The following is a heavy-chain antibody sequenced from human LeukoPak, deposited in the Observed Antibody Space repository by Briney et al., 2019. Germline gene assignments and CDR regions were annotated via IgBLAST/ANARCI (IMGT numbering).Heavy chain of an antibody. CDR3: AARGYSGYDGYYYYYMDV. CDR1: GGSFSGYY. CDR2: INHIGST. D-gene: IGHD5-12*01. Sequence: SETLSLTCAVYGGSFSGYYWSWVRQTPGKGVEWVGEINHIGSTNYNPSLKSPVTISVDTSKNQFSLKLSSVTAADTAVYYCAARGYSGYDGYYYYYMDVWGKGTTVTVSS. J-gene: IGHJ6*03. V-gene: IGHV4-34*01.